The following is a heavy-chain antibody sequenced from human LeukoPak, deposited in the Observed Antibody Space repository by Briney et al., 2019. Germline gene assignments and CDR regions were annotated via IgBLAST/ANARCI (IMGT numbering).Heavy chain of an antibody. CDR3: ARGSIVVVPAAINYYYGMDV. V-gene: IGHV1-2*02. Sequence: GESLKVSCKASGYTFTGYYMHWVRQAPGQGLEWMGWINPNSGGTNYAQKFQGRVTMTRDTSISTAYMELSRLRSDDTAVYYCARGSIVVVPAAINYYYGMDVWGQGTTVTVSS. CDR1: GYTFTGYY. D-gene: IGHD2-2*01. CDR2: INPNSGGT. J-gene: IGHJ6*02.